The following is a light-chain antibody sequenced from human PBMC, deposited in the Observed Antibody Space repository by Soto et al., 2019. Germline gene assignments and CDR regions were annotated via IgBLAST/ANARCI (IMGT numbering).Light chain of an antibody. V-gene: IGLV2-23*02. J-gene: IGLJ2*01. Sequence: QSALTQPASVSGSPGQSIPISCTGTSSDVGNSNFVSWYRQLPGKAPRLIIYEVSERPPGVSNRVSGSKSGNTAFLTISGLQAEDEATYHCCAYAGSDIHVFGGGTKLTVL. CDR1: SSDVGNSNF. CDR2: EVS. CDR3: CAYAGSDIHV.